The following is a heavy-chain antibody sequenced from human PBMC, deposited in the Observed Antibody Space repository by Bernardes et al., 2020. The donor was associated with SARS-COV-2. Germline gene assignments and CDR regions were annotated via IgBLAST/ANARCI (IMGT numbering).Heavy chain of an antibody. Sequence: ASVKVSCKTSGYLFSTYGLAWVRQAPGQGLEWLGWISAYNKDTNFAQKFQGRVTMTTETSTNTAYMELRSLRPDDTAVYYCARDRPNFRQSTTNLDYWGQGTLVTVSS. CDR2: ISAYNKDT. D-gene: IGHD5-12*01. J-gene: IGHJ4*02. V-gene: IGHV1-18*04. CDR3: ARDRPNFRQSTTNLDY. CDR1: GYLFSTYG.